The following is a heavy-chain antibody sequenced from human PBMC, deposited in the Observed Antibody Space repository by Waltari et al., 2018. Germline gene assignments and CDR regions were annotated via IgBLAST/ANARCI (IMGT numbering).Heavy chain of an antibody. CDR1: GYTFTSYY. Sequence: QVQLVQSGAEVKKPGASVKVSCKASGYTFTSYYMHWVRQAPGQGLEWMGIINPSGGSTSYAQKFQGRVTMTRDTSTSTVYMELSSLRSEDTAVYYCARELCTGGVCRDDAFDIWGQGTMVTVSS. CDR2: INPSGGST. D-gene: IGHD2-8*02. V-gene: IGHV1-46*01. CDR3: ARELCTGGVCRDDAFDI. J-gene: IGHJ3*02.